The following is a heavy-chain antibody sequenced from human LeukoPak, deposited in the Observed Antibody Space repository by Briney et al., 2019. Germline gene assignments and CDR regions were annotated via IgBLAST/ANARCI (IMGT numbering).Heavy chain of an antibody. CDR2: ISSSSSYI. J-gene: IGHJ4*02. V-gene: IGHV3-21*01. Sequence: PGGSLRLSCAASGFTFSSYSMNWVRQAPGKGLEWVSSISSSSSYIYYADSVKGRFTISRDNAKNSLYLQMNSLRAEDTAVYYCAKIQRYRYDTAWDRIDSWGQGTLVTVSS. CDR1: GFTFSSYS. D-gene: IGHD3-16*02. CDR3: AKIQRYRYDTAWDRIDS.